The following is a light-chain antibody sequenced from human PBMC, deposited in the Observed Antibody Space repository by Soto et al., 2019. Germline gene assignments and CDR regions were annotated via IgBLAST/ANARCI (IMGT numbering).Light chain of an antibody. Sequence: GDRVTITCRASQYIHNSLAWYQQKPGEAPKLLIYEAANLESGVPSRFSGSGTGTEFTLTISSLQPDDFATYYCQQSNNYPWTFGQGTRVEI. CDR3: QQSNNYPWT. CDR2: EAA. CDR1: QYIHNS. V-gene: IGKV1-5*03. J-gene: IGKJ1*01.